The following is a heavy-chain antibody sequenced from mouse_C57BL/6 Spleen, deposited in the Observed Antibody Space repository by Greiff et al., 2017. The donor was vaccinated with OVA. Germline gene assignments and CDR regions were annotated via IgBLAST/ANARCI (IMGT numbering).Heavy chain of an antibody. CDR3: ARVRDY. CDR2: IYPGSGST. J-gene: IGHJ2*01. CDR1: GYTFTSYW. Sequence: QVHVKQPGAELVKPGASVKMSCKASGYTFTSYWITWVKQRPGQGLEWIGDIYPGSGSTNYNEKFKSKATLTVDTSSSTAYMQLSSLTSEDSAVYYCARVRDYWGQGTTLTVSS. V-gene: IGHV1-55*01.